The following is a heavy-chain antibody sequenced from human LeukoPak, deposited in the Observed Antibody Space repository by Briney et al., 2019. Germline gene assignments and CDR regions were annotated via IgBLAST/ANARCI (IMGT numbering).Heavy chain of an antibody. D-gene: IGHD3-3*02. V-gene: IGHV4-59*01. CDR1: GGSISSYY. CDR3: ARAPDHFWSGYYIEYYYMDV. CDR2: IYYSGST. J-gene: IGHJ6*03. Sequence: SETLSLTCTVSGGSISSYYWSWIRQPPGKGLEWIGYIYYSGSTNYNPSLKSRVTISVDTSKNQFSLKLSSVTAADTAVYYCARAPDHFWSGYYIEYYYMDVWGKGTTVTVSS.